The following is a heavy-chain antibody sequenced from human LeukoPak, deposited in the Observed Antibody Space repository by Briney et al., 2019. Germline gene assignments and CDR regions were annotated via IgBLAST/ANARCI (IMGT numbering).Heavy chain of an antibody. CDR1: GFTFSSYA. CDR3: AREMAIAAAGISWFAP. V-gene: IGHV3-23*01. J-gene: IGHJ5*02. D-gene: IGHD6-25*01. CDR2: ISGSGGST. Sequence: GGSLRLSCAASGFTFSSYAMSWVRQAPGKGLEWVSAISGSGGSTYYVDSVKGRFTISRDNSKNTLYVQMNSLRADDTAVYYCAREMAIAAAGISWFAPWGQGTLVTVSS.